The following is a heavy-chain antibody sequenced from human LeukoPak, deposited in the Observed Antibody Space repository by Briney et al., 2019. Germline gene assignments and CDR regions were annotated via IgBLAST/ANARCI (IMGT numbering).Heavy chain of an antibody. CDR1: GFTLSSSA. D-gene: IGHD6-19*01. CDR2: ISSTSAYI. V-gene: IGHV3-21*01. Sequence: GGSLRLSREASGFTLSSSAMSWVRQAPGKGLEWVSSISSTSAYIYYAESVKGRFSISRDNVDNVVHLQMSSLRNEDTAFYYCARVAVAGPTGWFDSWGQGTLVTVSS. J-gene: IGHJ5*01. CDR3: ARVAVAGPTGWFDS.